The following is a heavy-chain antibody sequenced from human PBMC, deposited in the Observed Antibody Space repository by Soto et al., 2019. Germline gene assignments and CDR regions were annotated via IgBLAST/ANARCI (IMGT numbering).Heavy chain of an antibody. V-gene: IGHV1-2*02. J-gene: IGHJ3*02. D-gene: IGHD3-22*01. CDR2: INPNSGGT. CDR1: GYTFTGYY. Sequence: GASVKVSCKASGYTFTGYYMHWVRQAPGQGLEWTGWINPNSGGTNYAQKFQGRVTMTRDTSISTAYMELSRLRSDDTAVYCCARAPLTYYYDSSGPSGLFDIWGQGTMVTVSS. CDR3: ARAPLTYYYDSSGPSGLFDI.